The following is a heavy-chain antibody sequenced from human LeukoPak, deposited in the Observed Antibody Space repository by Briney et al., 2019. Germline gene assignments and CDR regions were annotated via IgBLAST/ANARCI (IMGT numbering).Heavy chain of an antibody. J-gene: IGHJ4*02. CDR1: GFTFSSYW. D-gene: IGHD5-18*01. CDR3: ARDRGYSYGLD. Sequence: GGSLRLSCAASGFTFSSYWMHWVRQAPGKGQVWVSRINSDGSSTSYADSVKGRFTISRDNTKNTLYLQMNSLRAEDTAVYYCARDRGYSYGLDWGQGTLVTVSS. CDR2: INSDGSST. V-gene: IGHV3-74*01.